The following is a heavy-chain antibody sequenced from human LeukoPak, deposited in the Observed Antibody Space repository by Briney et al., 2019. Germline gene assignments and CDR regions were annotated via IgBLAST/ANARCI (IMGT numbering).Heavy chain of an antibody. V-gene: IGHV4-34*01. D-gene: IGHD1-26*01. CDR1: GGSFSGYY. Sequence: PSETLSVTCAVYGGSFSGYYWSWIRQPPGKGLEWIGEINHSGSTNYNPSLKSRVTISVDTSKNQFSLKLSSVTAADTAVYYCARDAELVGATRAEYFQHWGQGTLVTVSS. J-gene: IGHJ1*01. CDR2: INHSGST. CDR3: ARDAELVGATRAEYFQH.